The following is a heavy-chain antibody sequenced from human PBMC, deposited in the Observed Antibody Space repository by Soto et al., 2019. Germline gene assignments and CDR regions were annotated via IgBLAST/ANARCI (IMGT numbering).Heavy chain of an antibody. D-gene: IGHD7-27*01. V-gene: IGHV4-59*08. CDR1: GDSISTDG. J-gene: IGHJ4*02. Sequence: PSETLSLTCTVSGDSISTDGWSWIRQSPGKGLEWIGFIYYGGSTNYNPSLKSRVTISVDTPKNQFSLKLSSVTAADTAVYYCAKNWNWGSLVHWGQGTLVTVSS. CDR2: IYYGGST. CDR3: AKNWNWGSLVH.